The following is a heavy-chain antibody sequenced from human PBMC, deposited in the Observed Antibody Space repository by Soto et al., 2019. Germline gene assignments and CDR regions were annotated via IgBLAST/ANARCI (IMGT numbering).Heavy chain of an antibody. CDR2: INHSGST. Sequence: PSETLSLTCAVYGGSFSGYYWSWIRQPPGKGLEWIGEINHSGSTNYNPSLKSRVTISVDTSKNQFSLKLSSVTAADTAVYYCARGPDYSSSWYADHYYYYGMDVWGQGTTVTVSS. CDR3: ARGPDYSSSWYADHYYYYGMDV. D-gene: IGHD6-13*01. J-gene: IGHJ6*02. CDR1: GGSFSGYY. V-gene: IGHV4-34*01.